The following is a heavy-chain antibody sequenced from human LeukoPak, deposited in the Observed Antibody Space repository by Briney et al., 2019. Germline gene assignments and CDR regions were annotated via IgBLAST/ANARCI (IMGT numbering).Heavy chain of an antibody. V-gene: IGHV1-2*02. CDR2: INPNSGGT. D-gene: IGHD6-13*01. CDR3: ARDPSSSWYGGFDY. CDR1: GYTFTGYY. Sequence: GASVKVSCKASGYTFTGYYMHWVRQAPGQGLEWMGWINPNSGGTNYAQKFQGRVTMTRDTSISTAYMELSRLRSDDTAVCYCARDPSSSWYGGFDYWGQGTLVTVSS. J-gene: IGHJ4*02.